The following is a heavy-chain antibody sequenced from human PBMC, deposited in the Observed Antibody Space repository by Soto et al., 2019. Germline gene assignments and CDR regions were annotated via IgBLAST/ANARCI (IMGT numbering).Heavy chain of an antibody. D-gene: IGHD6-13*01. V-gene: IGHV1-2*04. J-gene: IGHJ6*02. Sequence: GXSVKVSFNASGYTFTGYYMHLVRHTPGQGLEWMGWINPNSGGTNYAQKFQGWVTMTRDTSISTAYMELSRLRSDDTAVYYCARGGTLDSSHGGMDVWGQGTTVTVSS. CDR1: GYTFTGYY. CDR2: INPNSGGT. CDR3: ARGGTLDSSHGGMDV.